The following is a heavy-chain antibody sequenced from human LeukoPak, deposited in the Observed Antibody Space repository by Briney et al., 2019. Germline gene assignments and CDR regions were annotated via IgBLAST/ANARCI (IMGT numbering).Heavy chain of an antibody. CDR3: AKAVSSSWYVNGMCVFDY. CDR2: ISGSGGST. J-gene: IGHJ4*02. CDR1: GFTFSSYV. D-gene: IGHD6-13*01. V-gene: IGHV3-23*01. Sequence: GGSLRLSCAASGFTFSSYVLSWVRQAPGKGLEWVSAISGSGGSTYYADSVKGRFTISRDNSKNTLYLQTNSLRAEDTAVYYCAKAVSSSWYVNGMCVFDYWGQGTLVTVSS.